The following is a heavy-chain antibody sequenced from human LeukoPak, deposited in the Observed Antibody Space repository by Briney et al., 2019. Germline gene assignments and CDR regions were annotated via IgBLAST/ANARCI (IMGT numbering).Heavy chain of an antibody. CDR2: INTNTGNP. V-gene: IGHV7-4-1*02. Sequence: ASVKVSCKASGYTFTSYAMNWVRQAPGQGLEWMGWINTNTGNPTYAQGFTGRFVFSLDTSVSTAYLQISSLKAEDTAVYYCASYHGSGSYYNSDAFDNWGQGTMVTVSS. D-gene: IGHD3-10*01. J-gene: IGHJ3*02. CDR3: ASYHGSGSYYNSDAFDN. CDR1: GYTFTSYA.